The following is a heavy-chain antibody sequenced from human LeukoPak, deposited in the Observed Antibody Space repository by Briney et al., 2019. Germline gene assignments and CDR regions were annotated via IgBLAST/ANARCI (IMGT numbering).Heavy chain of an antibody. Sequence: QPGGALELSFSAPGFPFSSYAMSWVRQAPGKGLEWVSAISGRGGSTYYADSVKGRFTISRDNSKNTLYLQMNSLRAEDTAVYYCAKMSSGYYFTLEYFQHWGQGTLVTVSS. CDR1: GFPFSSYA. V-gene: IGHV3-23*01. J-gene: IGHJ1*01. CDR2: ISGRGGST. CDR3: AKMSSGYYFTLEYFQH. D-gene: IGHD3-22*01.